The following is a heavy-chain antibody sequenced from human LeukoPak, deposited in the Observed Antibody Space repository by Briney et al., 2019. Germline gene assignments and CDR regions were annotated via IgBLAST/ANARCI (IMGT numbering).Heavy chain of an antibody. CDR3: AREQLRTIFGVVNPGYFDY. D-gene: IGHD3-3*01. V-gene: IGHV3-53*04. J-gene: IGHJ4*02. CDR2: IYSGGST. CDR1: GFTVSSNY. Sequence: PGGSLRLSCAASGFTVSSNYMSWVRQAPGTGLEWVSVIYSGGSTYYADSVKGRFTISRHNSKNTLYLQMNSLRTEDTAVYYCAREQLRTIFGVVNPGYFDYWGQGTLVTVSS.